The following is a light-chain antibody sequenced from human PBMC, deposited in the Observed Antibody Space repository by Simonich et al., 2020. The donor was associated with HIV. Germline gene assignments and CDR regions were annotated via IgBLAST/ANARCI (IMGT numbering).Light chain of an antibody. CDR1: SLRIYY. J-gene: IGLJ3*02. Sequence: SSELTQDPAVSVALGQTVRITCQGDSLRIYYASWYQQKPGQAPVLVIYGKNNRPSGIPDRFSGTSSGNTASLTLTGAQAEDEADYYCNSRDSSGNHWVFGGGTKLTVL. CDR2: GKN. CDR3: NSRDSSGNHWV. V-gene: IGLV3-19*01.